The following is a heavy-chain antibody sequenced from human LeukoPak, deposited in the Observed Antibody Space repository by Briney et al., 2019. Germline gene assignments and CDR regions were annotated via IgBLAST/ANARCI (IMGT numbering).Heavy chain of an antibody. V-gene: IGHV4-4*09. CDR1: GGFSSFYY. CDR3: ARPGQSSWWVYFNY. Sequence: PSETLSLTCTVSGGFSSFYYWIWIRQPPGKGLEWIGNIHTSGSTDYSPSLKSRVTMSIDTSKNQFSLRLSSVTAADTAVYYCARPGQSSWWVYFNYWGQGTLVTVSS. CDR2: IHTSGST. D-gene: IGHD2-15*01. J-gene: IGHJ4*02.